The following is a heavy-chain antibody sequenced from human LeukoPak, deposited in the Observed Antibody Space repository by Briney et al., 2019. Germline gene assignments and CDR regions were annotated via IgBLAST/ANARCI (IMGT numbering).Heavy chain of an antibody. V-gene: IGHV3-48*01. CDR2: ISSSSSTI. CDR3: ARENVAAAFDY. J-gene: IGHJ4*02. D-gene: IGHD6-13*01. CDR1: GFTFSSYS. Sequence: GGSLRLSCAASGFTFSSYSMNWVRQAPGKGLEWVSYISSSSSTIYYADSVKGRFTISRDNAKNSLYLQMNSLRAEDTAVYYCARENVAAAFDYWGQGTLVTVSS.